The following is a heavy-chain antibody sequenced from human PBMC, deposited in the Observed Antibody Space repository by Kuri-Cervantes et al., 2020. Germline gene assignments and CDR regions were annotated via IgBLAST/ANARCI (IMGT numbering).Heavy chain of an antibody. CDR3: ARDRGQQLVLGGAFDI. D-gene: IGHD6-13*01. J-gene: IGHJ3*02. Sequence: LSLTCSASGFTFSDYYMSWIRQAPGKGLEWVSYISSSGSTIYYADSVKGRFTISRDNAKNSLYLQMNSLRAEDTAVYYCARDRGQQLVLGGAFDIWGQGTMVTV. CDR1: GFTFSDYY. V-gene: IGHV3-11*01. CDR2: ISSSGSTI.